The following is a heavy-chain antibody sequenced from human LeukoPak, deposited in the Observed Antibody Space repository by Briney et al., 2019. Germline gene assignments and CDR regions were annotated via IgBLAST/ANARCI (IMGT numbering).Heavy chain of an antibody. V-gene: IGHV1-69*04. Sequence: SVKVSCKASGGTFSSYAISWVRQAPGQGLEWMGRIIPILGIANYAQKFQGRVTITADKSTSTAYMELRSLRSDDTAVYYCASDILTGYYMRYWGQGTLVTVSS. CDR3: ASDILTGYYMRY. CDR2: IIPILGIA. J-gene: IGHJ4*02. D-gene: IGHD3-9*01. CDR1: GGTFSSYA.